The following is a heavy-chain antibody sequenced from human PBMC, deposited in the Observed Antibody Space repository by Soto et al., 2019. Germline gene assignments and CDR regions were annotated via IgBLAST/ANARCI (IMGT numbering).Heavy chain of an antibody. CDR3: AKNYYFDY. V-gene: IGHV3-23*01. Sequence: EVQLLESGGDLVQPGGSLRLTCAASGFIFTSYAMSWVRQGPGKGLEWVSSINVDDSTYYTESVRGRFTVSRDNSKNTLYLQMNSLRAEDTALYYCAKNYYFDYWGRGTLVTVSS. CDR2: INVDDST. CDR1: GFIFTSYA. J-gene: IGHJ4*02.